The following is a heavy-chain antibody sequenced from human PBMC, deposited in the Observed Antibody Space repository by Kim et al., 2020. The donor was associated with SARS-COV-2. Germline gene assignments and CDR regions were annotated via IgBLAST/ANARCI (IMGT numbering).Heavy chain of an antibody. D-gene: IGHD3-9*01. CDR2: INPNSGGT. J-gene: IGHJ4*02. V-gene: IGHV1-2*02. Sequence: ASVKVSCKASGYTFTGYYMHWVRQAPGQGLEWMGWINPNSGGTNYAQKFQGRVTMTRDTSISTAYMELSRLRSDDTAVYYCARVAIARYFDWLLFDYWGQGTLVTVSS. CDR3: ARVAIARYFDWLLFDY. CDR1: GYTFTGYY.